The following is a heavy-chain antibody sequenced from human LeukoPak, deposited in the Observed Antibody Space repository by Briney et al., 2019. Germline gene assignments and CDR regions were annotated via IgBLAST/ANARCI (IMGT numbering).Heavy chain of an antibody. CDR1: GGSFSGYY. Sequence: SETLSLTCAVYGGSFSGYYWSWIRQPPGKGLEWIGEINHSGSTNYNPSLKSRVTLSVDTSKNQFSLKLSSVTAADTAVYYCARLKRVTMVRGVIPTGFDPWGQGTLVTVSS. J-gene: IGHJ5*02. D-gene: IGHD3-10*01. CDR3: ARLKRVTMVRGVIPTGFDP. CDR2: INHSGST. V-gene: IGHV4-34*01.